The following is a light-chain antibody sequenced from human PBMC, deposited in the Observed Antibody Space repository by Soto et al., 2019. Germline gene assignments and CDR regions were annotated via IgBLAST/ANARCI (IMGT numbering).Light chain of an antibody. J-gene: IGLJ1*01. CDR3: SSFTSSSTSV. V-gene: IGLV2-14*01. CDR2: EVT. Sequence: QSVLTQPASVSGSPGQSITISCTGTSSDVGGYDYVSWYQQHPAKAPKLVIYEVTERPSGVSTRSSGSKSGNTASLTISGLRADDEADYYCSSFTSSSTSVFGTGTKVTVL. CDR1: SSDVGGYDY.